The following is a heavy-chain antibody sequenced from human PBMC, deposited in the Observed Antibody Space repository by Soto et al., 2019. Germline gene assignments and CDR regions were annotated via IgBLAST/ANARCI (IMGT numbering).Heavy chain of an antibody. D-gene: IGHD3-3*01. Sequence: GGSLRLSCAASGFTFSSYAMSWVRQAPGKGLEWVSAISGSGGSTYYADSVKGRFTISRDNSKNTLYLQMNSLRAEDTAVYYSAKDGPIVLRFLEWLFEYFDYWGQGTLVTVSS. CDR1: GFTFSSYA. CDR3: AKDGPIVLRFLEWLFEYFDY. CDR2: ISGSGGST. J-gene: IGHJ4*02. V-gene: IGHV3-23*01.